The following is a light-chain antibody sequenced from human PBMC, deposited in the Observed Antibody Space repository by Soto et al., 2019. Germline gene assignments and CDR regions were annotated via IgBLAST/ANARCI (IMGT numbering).Light chain of an antibody. V-gene: IGLV2-8*01. CDR3: NSYAGSDNKV. CDR2: EVT. J-gene: IGLJ1*01. Sequence: QSALTQPPSASGSPGQSVTISCTGTSSDVGAYNYVSWYQQHPGKAPKLIIYEVTKRPSGVPDRFSGSKSGNTASLTVSGLQAEDEADYHCNSYAGSDNKVFGTGTKLTVL. CDR1: SSDVGAYNY.